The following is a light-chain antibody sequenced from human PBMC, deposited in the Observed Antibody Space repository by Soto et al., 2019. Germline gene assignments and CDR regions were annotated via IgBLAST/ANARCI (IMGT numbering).Light chain of an antibody. CDR2: SAS. CDR1: RDISTW. V-gene: IGKV1D-12*01. Sequence: DIQVTQSPSSVSASVCDRVTITCQASRDISTWVAWYQQKPGKAPKLLIYSASALKRGVPSRFSGSGSGTDFALTVSSLQPEDFATYYCQQADTFPWTFGQGTKVDIK. CDR3: QQADTFPWT. J-gene: IGKJ1*01.